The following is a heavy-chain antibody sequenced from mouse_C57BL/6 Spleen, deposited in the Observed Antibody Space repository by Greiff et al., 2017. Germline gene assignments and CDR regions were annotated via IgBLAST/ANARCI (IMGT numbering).Heavy chain of an antibody. D-gene: IGHD1-1*01. Sequence: VQLKQSGAELVKPGASVKLSCTASGFNIKDYYMHWVKQRTEQGLEWIGRIDPEDGETKYAPKFQGKATITADTSSNTAYLQLSSLTSEDTAVYYCAPYYCGSSGYFDVWGTGTTVTVSS. CDR1: GFNIKDYY. CDR3: APYYCGSSGYFDV. J-gene: IGHJ1*03. CDR2: IDPEDGET. V-gene: IGHV14-2*01.